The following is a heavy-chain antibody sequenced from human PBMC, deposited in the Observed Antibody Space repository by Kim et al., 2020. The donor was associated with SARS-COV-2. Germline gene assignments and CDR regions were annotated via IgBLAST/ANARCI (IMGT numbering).Heavy chain of an antibody. V-gene: IGHV1-69*13. CDR1: GGTFSSYA. Sequence: SVKVSCKASGGTFSSYAISWVRQAPGQGLEWMGGIIPIFGTANYAQKFQGRVTITADESTSTAYMELSSLRSEDTAVYYCASSMGAALAYYGMDVWGQGTTVTVSS. D-gene: IGHD6-6*01. J-gene: IGHJ6*02. CDR3: ASSMGAALAYYGMDV. CDR2: IIPIFGTA.